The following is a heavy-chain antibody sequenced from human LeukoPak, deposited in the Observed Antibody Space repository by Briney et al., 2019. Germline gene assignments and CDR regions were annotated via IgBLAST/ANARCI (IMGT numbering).Heavy chain of an antibody. J-gene: IGHJ4*02. D-gene: IGHD3-10*01. CDR2: INHCGST. Sequence: PSETLSLTCAVYGGSFSGYYWSWIRQPPGKGLEWIGEINHCGSTNYNPSLKSRVTISVDTSKNQFSLKLSSVTAADTAVYYCARVRTQTVKGVFDYWGQGTLVTVSS. CDR3: ARVRTQTVKGVFDY. CDR1: GGSFSGYY. V-gene: IGHV4-34*01.